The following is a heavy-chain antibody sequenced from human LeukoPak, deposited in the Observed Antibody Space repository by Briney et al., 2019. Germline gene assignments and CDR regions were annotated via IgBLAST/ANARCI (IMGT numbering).Heavy chain of an antibody. CDR2: IGTAGDP. D-gene: IGHD1-26*01. Sequence: GGSLRLSCAASGFSFSSYDMHWVRQTTGEGLEWVSAIGTAGDPYYAGSVKGRLTISRENAQNSLYLQMNSLRAGDTAVYYCARGSLGAPNAFDIWGQGTMVTVSS. V-gene: IGHV3-13*05. CDR3: ARGSLGAPNAFDI. J-gene: IGHJ3*02. CDR1: GFSFSSYD.